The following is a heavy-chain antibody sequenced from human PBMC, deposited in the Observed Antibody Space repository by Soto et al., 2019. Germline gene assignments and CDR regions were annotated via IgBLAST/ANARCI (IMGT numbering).Heavy chain of an antibody. J-gene: IGHJ4*02. D-gene: IGHD3-16*02. V-gene: IGHV3-30*18. CDR3: AEGSRTYAYDWGAYRYGFDY. Sequence: QVQLVESGGGVVQPGRSLRLSCAVSGFIFSDFAMHWVRQAPGKGLEWVAVISYDGSHKYYADYVKGRFAISRDNSKNTLYLQMNSLKTEDKAVYFCAEGSRTYAYDWGAYRYGFDYWGQGTLVTVSS. CDR1: GFIFSDFA. CDR2: ISYDGSHK.